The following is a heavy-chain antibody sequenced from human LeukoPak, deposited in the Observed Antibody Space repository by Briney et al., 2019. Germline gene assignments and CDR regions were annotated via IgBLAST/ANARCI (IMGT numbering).Heavy chain of an antibody. Sequence: SETLSLTCTVSGGSISSSSYYWGWIRQPPGKGLEWIGSIYYSGSTYYNPSLKSRVTISVDTSKNQYSLKLSSVTAADTAVYNGARLGCSSGRTYCYYFDYWGQGTLVTVSS. D-gene: IGHD6-19*01. V-gene: IGHV4-39*01. J-gene: IGHJ4*02. CDR3: ARLGCSSGRTYCYYFDY. CDR2: IYYSGST. CDR1: GGSISSSSYY.